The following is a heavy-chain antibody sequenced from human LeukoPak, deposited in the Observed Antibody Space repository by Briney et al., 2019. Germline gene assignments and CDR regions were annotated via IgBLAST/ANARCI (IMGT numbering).Heavy chain of an antibody. CDR2: VSGSGSST. CDR1: GFTFSSYA. J-gene: IGHJ4*02. Sequence: GGSLRLSCAASGFTFSSYAMSWVRQAPRKGLEWVSVVSGSGSSTDYADSVKGRFTISRDNSKNTLYLQMSSLSAGDTAVYYCAKMNVLTGYYTPNFDFWGQGTLVTVSS. CDR3: AKMNVLTGYYTPNFDF. D-gene: IGHD3-9*01. V-gene: IGHV3-23*01.